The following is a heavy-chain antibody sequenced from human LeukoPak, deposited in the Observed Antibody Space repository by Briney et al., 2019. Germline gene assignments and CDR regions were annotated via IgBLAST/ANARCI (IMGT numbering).Heavy chain of an antibody. D-gene: IGHD2-21*02. V-gene: IGHV4-61*02. CDR2: IYTSGST. CDR1: GGSISSGSYY. J-gene: IGHJ4*02. Sequence: SQTLSLTCTVSGGSISSGSYYWSWIRQPAGKGLEWIGRIYTSGSTNYNPSLKSRVTISVDRSKNQFSLKLSSVTAADTAVYYCAIWVTGHYFDYWGQGTLVTVSS. CDR3: AIWVTGHYFDY.